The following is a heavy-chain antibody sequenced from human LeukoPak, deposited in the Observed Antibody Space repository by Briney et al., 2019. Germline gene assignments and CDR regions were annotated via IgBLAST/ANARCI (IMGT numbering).Heavy chain of an antibody. V-gene: IGHV4-31*03. D-gene: IGHD3-10*01. CDR3: ARDTLRSPNYYYYGMDV. CDR1: GGSISSGGDY. J-gene: IGHJ6*02. CDR2: IYYSGST. Sequence: SETLSLTCTVSGGSISSGGDYWSWIRQHPGKGLEWIGYIYYSGSTYYNPSLKSRVTISVDTSKNQFSLKLSSVTAADTAVYYCARDTLRSPNYYYYGMDVWGQGTTVTVSS.